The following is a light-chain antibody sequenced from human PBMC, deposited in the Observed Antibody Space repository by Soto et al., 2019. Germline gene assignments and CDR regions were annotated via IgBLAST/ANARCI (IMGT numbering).Light chain of an antibody. V-gene: IGKV1-39*01. J-gene: IGKJ2*01. CDR1: QSISSY. CDR2: AAS. Sequence: DIQMTQSPSSLSASVGDRVTITCRASQSISSYLNWYQQKPGKAPKLLIYAASSLQSGVPSRFIGIGSGTDFSLTISRLQPEEFATYYFQQMYLTLYTFGQGTKLEIK. CDR3: QQMYLTLYT.